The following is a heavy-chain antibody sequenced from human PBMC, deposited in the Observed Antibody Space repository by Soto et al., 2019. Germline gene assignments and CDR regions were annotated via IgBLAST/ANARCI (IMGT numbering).Heavy chain of an antibody. Sequence: QITLKESGPTLVKPTQTLTLTCTFSGFSLSTSGVGVGWIRQPPGKALEWLALIYWDDDNRYSPSLTSRLTIHKDTSKIQVVLTMPNMDPVDTATYYCAHVLVVVANYGMDVWGQGTTVTVSS. CDR2: IYWDDDN. D-gene: IGHD2-15*01. J-gene: IGHJ6*01. CDR1: GFSLSTSGVG. V-gene: IGHV2-5*02. CDR3: AHVLVVVANYGMDV.